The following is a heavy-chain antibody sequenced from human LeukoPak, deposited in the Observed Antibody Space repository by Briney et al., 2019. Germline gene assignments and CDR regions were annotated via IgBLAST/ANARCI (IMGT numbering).Heavy chain of an antibody. CDR1: GYPFTGYF. J-gene: IGHJ5*02. CDR3: ARGYCSSTSCYFWFDP. D-gene: IGHD2-2*01. Sequence: ASVKVSCKASGYPFTGYFIHWVRQAPGQGLEWMGWINPNSGGTNYAQKFQGRVTMTRDTSISTAYMELSRLRSDDTAVYYCARGYCSSTSCYFWFDPWGQGTLVTVSS. CDR2: INPNSGGT. V-gene: IGHV1-2*02.